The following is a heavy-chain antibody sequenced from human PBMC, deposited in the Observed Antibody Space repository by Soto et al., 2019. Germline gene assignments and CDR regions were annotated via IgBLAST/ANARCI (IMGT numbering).Heavy chain of an antibody. J-gene: IGHJ4*02. CDR1: GFTFSNYA. CDR2: ILGSGSNT. CDR3: TRYIVGPYYFDY. V-gene: IGHV3-23*01. Sequence: GSLRLSCSASGFTFSNYAMTWVRQAPGKRPEWVSTILGSGSNTYYPDSVKGRFTISRDNSRNTVDLQLNSLRAEDTAVYYCTRYIVGPYYFDYWGQGTPVTVSS. D-gene: IGHD1-26*01.